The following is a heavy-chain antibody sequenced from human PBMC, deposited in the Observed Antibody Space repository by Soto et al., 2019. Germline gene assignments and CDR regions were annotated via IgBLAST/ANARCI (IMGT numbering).Heavy chain of an antibody. V-gene: IGHV1-69*06. Sequence: QVQLVQSGAEVKKPGSSVKVSCKASGGTFSSYAISWVRQAPGQGLEWMGGLIPIFGTANYAQKFQGRVTITADKSTSTAYMELSSLRSEDTAVYYCARGLFDRYSGRPARFDYWGQGTLVTVSS. D-gene: IGHD1-26*01. CDR2: LIPIFGTA. J-gene: IGHJ4*02. CDR3: ARGLFDRYSGRPARFDY. CDR1: GGTFSSYA.